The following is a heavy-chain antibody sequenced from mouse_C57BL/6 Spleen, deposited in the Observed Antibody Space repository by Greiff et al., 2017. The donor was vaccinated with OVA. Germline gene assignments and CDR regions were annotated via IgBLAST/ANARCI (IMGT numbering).Heavy chain of an antibody. CDR2: IDPSDSET. V-gene: IGHV1-52*01. J-gene: IGHJ4*01. D-gene: IGHD1-1*01. CDR1: GYTFTSYW. Sequence: QVQLQQPGAELVRPGSSVKLSCKASGYTFTSYWMHWVKQRPIQGLEWIGNIDPSDSETHYNQKFKEKATLTVDKYSSTAYMQLSSLTSEDSAVYYCARGRTVVAKDYAMDYWGQGTSVTVSS. CDR3: ARGRTVVAKDYAMDY.